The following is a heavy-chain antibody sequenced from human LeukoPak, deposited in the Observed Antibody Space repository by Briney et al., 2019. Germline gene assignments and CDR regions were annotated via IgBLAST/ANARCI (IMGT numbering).Heavy chain of an antibody. CDR1: GFTFSSYN. D-gene: IGHD3-22*01. J-gene: IGHJ4*02. CDR2: ISSSNSFI. Sequence: GGSLRLSCAASGFTFSSYNMNWVRQAPGKGLEWVSSISSSNSFIYYADSVKGRFTISRDNAKNSLYLQMNSLRAEDTAVYYCARAMDPYYYDSSGYYFGYWGQGTLVTVSS. V-gene: IGHV3-21*01. CDR3: ARAMDPYYYDSSGYYFGY.